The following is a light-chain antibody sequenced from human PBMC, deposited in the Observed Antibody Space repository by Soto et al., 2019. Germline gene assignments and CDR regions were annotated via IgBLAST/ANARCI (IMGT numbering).Light chain of an antibody. J-gene: IGLJ1*01. CDR1: STDVGGYNY. CDR2: DVS. V-gene: IGLV2-14*01. Sequence: QSVLTQPASVSGSPVQSITISCTGTSTDVGGYNYVSWYQQHPGKAPKLMISDVSNRPSGVSIRFSGSKSGNTASLTISGLQDEDEADYYCNSYSSSTTLYLFGTGTKLTVL. CDR3: NSYSSSTTLYL.